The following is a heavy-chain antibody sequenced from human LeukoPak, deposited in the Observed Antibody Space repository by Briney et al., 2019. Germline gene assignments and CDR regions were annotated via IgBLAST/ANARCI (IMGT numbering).Heavy chain of an antibody. CDR1: GGSISSSSDF. Sequence: SETLSLTCTVSGGSISSSSDFWGWIRQPPGKGLEWIGSIYYSGRTYNNPSLKSRVTISVDTSKNQFSLKLSSVTAADTAVYYCARGARAGYNLEPFDYWGQGTLVTVSS. J-gene: IGHJ4*02. D-gene: IGHD5-24*01. CDR3: ARGARAGYNLEPFDY. V-gene: IGHV4-39*01. CDR2: IYYSGRT.